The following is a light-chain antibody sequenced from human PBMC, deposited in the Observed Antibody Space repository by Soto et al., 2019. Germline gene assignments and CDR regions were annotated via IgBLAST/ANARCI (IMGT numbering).Light chain of an antibody. Sequence: EVVLAQSPVTLSLSPGERATLSCRASQRLSSSYLAWYQQKPGQAPRLLIYGASSRATGIPDRFSGSGSGTEFTLTISSLQSEDSAVYYCQQYNNWPPTFGQGTRLEIK. J-gene: IGKJ5*01. V-gene: IGKV3D-15*01. CDR2: GAS. CDR1: QRLSSSY. CDR3: QQYNNWPPT.